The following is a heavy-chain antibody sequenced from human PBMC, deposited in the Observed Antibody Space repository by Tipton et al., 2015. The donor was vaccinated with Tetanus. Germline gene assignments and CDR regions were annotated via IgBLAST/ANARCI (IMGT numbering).Heavy chain of an antibody. Sequence: TLSLTCSVSGTSVRSFYWSWIRQSPGKAPEWIGYISYSGSTNYNPSLKSRVTMSLDTSKNQFSLKLNSVTAADTAVYYCARGIWFGPGPKFYFDSWGQGTLVAVSS. CDR3: ARGIWFGPGPKFYFDS. CDR2: ISYSGST. D-gene: IGHD3-10*01. V-gene: IGHV4-59*02. CDR1: GTSVRSFY. J-gene: IGHJ4*02.